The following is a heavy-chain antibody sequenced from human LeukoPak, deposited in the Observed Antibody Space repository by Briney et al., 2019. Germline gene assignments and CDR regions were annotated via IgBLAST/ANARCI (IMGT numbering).Heavy chain of an antibody. Sequence: SQTLSLTCAISGDSVSSNSAAWNWVRQSPSRGLEWLGRTFHRSKWYNDYAVFVKSRITINPDTSKNQFSLKLSSVTAADTAVYYCARGGPNYARDYYYYGMDVWGQGTTVTVSS. CDR2: TFHRSKWYN. D-gene: IGHD5-24*01. CDR1: GDSVSSNSAA. J-gene: IGHJ6*02. V-gene: IGHV6-1*01. CDR3: ARGGPNYARDYYYYGMDV.